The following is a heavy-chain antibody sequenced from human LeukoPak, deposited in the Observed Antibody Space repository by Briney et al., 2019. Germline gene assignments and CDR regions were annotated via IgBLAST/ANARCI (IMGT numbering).Heavy chain of an antibody. CDR2: ISASGGGT. CDR1: GFTFDDYA. V-gene: IGHV3-23*01. Sequence: GSLSLSCAASGFTFDDYAVHWVRPAPGKGLEWVSHISASGGGTYYADSVKGRFTISRDSSKNAVYLQMNSLRVEDTAVYYCARDLITMVRGVHDYWGQGTLVTVSS. J-gene: IGHJ4*02. CDR3: ARDLITMVRGVHDY. D-gene: IGHD3-10*01.